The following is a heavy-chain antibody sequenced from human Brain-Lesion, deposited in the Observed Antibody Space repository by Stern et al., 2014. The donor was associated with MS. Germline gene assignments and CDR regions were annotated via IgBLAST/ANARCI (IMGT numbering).Heavy chain of an antibody. V-gene: IGHV3-15*01. CDR2: IKSRTAGGTA. CDR3: VAGAQLWL. D-gene: IGHD1-1*01. J-gene: IGHJ4*02. Sequence: EVQLVESGGGLVKSGGSLRLSCAASGFTFSQAWMGWVRQVPGKGLEWVAHIKSRTAGGTAHYAASVKDRFTVSRDNSANMLYLQMNSLTIEDTAVYYCVAGAQLWLWGQGTLVTVSS. CDR1: GFTFSQAW.